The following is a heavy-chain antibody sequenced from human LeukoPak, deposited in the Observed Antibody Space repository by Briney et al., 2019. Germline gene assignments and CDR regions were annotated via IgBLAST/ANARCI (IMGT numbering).Heavy chain of an antibody. Sequence: SETLSLTRAVYGGSFSGYYWSWIRQPPGKGLEWIGEINHSGSTNYNPSLKSRVTISVDTSKNQFSLKLSSVTAADTAVYYCARKAPTYYYGSGSYSKWGQGTLVTVSS. CDR3: ARKAPTYYYGSGSYSK. D-gene: IGHD3-10*01. V-gene: IGHV4-34*01. J-gene: IGHJ4*02. CDR2: INHSGST. CDR1: GGSFSGYY.